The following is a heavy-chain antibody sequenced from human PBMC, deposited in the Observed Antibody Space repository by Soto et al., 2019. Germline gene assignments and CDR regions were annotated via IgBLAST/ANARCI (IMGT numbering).Heavy chain of an antibody. CDR3: AREEFGYLLESLYYYGMEF. D-gene: IGHD3-22*01. CDR2: INPSGGST. CDR1: GYTFTSYY. Sequence: ASVKVSCKASGYTFTSYYMHWVRQAPGQGLEWMGIINPSGGSTSYAQKFQGRVTMTRDTSTSTVYMELSSLRSEDTAVYYCAREEFGYLLESLYYYGMEFWGQGTTVTVFS. V-gene: IGHV1-46*03. J-gene: IGHJ6*02.